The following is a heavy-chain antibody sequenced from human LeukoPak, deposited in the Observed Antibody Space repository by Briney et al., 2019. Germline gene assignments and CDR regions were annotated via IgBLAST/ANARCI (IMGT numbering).Heavy chain of an antibody. J-gene: IGHJ3*02. CDR1: GYTFSDYY. V-gene: IGHV1-2*02. CDR2: INPNSGGT. D-gene: IGHD4-17*01. Sequence: ASVKVSCKASGYTFSDYYIHWVRQAPGQGLEWMGWINPNSGGTNSAQKFQGRVTMTRDTSISTAYMELSRLRSDDTAVYYCARESFSTVTSAADAFDIWGQGTMVTVSS. CDR3: ARESFSTVTSAADAFDI.